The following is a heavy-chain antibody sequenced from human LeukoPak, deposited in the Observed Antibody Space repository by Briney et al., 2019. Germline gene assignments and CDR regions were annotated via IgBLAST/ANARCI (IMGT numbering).Heavy chain of an antibody. CDR1: GYTFSTYG. J-gene: IGHJ3*01. D-gene: IGHD3-10*01. CDR3: ARGEAYYYGWGSRSAFDL. V-gene: IGHV1-18*04. CDR2: ISVYNGDR. Sequence: ASVKVSCKASGYTFSTYGITWVRQAPGQGIEWMGWISVYNGDRDYAQSLQDKMTMTTDTSTSTAYMELENLTPDDTAVDFCARGEAYYYGWGSRSAFDLWGQGTVVTVSS.